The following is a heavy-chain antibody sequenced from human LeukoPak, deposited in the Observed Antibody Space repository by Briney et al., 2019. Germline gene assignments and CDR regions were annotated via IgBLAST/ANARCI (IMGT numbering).Heavy chain of an antibody. V-gene: IGHV3-30*03. J-gene: IGHJ6*02. CDR3: ARPRREYSYGYDYYYGMDV. Sequence: GGSLRLSCATSGFTFSSHGMHWVRQAPGKGLEWVAVIRNDGSHKYYGDSVQGRFTISRDNSWNTLYLQINSLRPEDTAVYYCARPRREYSYGYDYYYGMDVWGQGTTVTVSS. D-gene: IGHD5-18*01. CDR2: IRNDGSHK. CDR1: GFTFSSHG.